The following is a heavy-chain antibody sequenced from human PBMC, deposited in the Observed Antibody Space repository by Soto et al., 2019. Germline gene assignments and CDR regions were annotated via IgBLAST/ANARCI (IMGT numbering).Heavy chain of an antibody. Sequence: GESLKISCKGSGYSFSNYWIAWLRQMPGKGLEWMGIIYPAASDARYSPSFQGQVTISVDNPISTAYLQWSSLKASDTAMYYCARLLCLSTSCYTGSRHFIDDWGQGALVTVAS. J-gene: IGHJ4*02. D-gene: IGHD2-2*02. CDR3: ARLLCLSTSCYTGSRHFIDD. CDR1: GYSFSNYW. V-gene: IGHV5-51*01. CDR2: IYPAASDA.